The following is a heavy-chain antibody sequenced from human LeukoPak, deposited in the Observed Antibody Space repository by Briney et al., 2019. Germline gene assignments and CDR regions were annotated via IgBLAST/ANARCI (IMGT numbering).Heavy chain of an antibody. Sequence: PGGSLRLSCAASGFTFNSYAMSWVRQAPGKGLEWVSAISGSGGSTYYADSVKGRFTISRDNSKNTLYLQMNSLRAEDTAVYYCAKGPYSSGYNNWFDPWGQGTLVTVSS. CDR3: AKGPYSSGYNNWFDP. CDR2: ISGSGGST. D-gene: IGHD3-22*01. V-gene: IGHV3-23*01. CDR1: GFTFNSYA. J-gene: IGHJ5*02.